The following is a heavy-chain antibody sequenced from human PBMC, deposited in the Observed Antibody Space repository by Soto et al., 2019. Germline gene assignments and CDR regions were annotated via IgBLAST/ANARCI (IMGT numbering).Heavy chain of an antibody. V-gene: IGHV1-18*01. CDR3: ASCAPDDYSNYQFDY. Sequence: QVQLVQSGAEVKKPGASVKVSCKASGYTFTSYGISWVRQAPGQGLAWMGWISAYNGNTNYAQKLQGRVTMTTDTSTSTAYMELRSLRSDDTAVYYCASCAPDDYSNYQFDYWGQGTLVTVSS. CDR2: ISAYNGNT. J-gene: IGHJ4*02. CDR1: GYTFTSYG. D-gene: IGHD4-4*01.